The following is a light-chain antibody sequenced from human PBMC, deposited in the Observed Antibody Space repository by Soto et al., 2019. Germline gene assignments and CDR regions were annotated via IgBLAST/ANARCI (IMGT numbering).Light chain of an antibody. Sequence: DIQMTQSPSSLSASVGDRVTITCRASQSISSYLNWYQQKPGKAPKLLIYAAFSLQSGVTSRFSGSGSGPDFTLTISSLQPEDFATYYCQQSYSTPWTFGQGTKVEIK. J-gene: IGKJ1*01. CDR3: QQSYSTPWT. CDR2: AAF. V-gene: IGKV1-39*01. CDR1: QSISSY.